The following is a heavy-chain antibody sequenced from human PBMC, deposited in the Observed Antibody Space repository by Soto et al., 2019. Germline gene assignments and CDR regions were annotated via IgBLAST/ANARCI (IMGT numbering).Heavy chain of an antibody. CDR3: ARLNGYCISTNCHGYYGMDV. CDR1: GGSISSYY. Sequence: SETLSLTCTVSGGSISSYYWSWIRQPPGKGLEWIGYIYSSGSTNYNPSLMSRVTISVDTSKNEFSLRLGSVTAADTAVYYCARLNGYCISTNCHGYYGMDVWGQGTTVTVSS. V-gene: IGHV4-4*08. D-gene: IGHD2-2*03. J-gene: IGHJ6*02. CDR2: IYSSGST.